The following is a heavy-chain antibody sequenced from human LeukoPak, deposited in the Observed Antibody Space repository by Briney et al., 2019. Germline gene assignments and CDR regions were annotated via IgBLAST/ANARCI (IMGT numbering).Heavy chain of an antibody. CDR2: INGDGSST. D-gene: IGHD3-22*01. CDR3: ARSHYYDSSGYFSYYYGMDV. Sequence: PGGSLRLSCAASGFTFRGYWMHWVRQAPGKGLVWVSRINGDGSSTSYADSVKGRFTISRDNAKNTLYLQMNSLRAEDTAVYYCARSHYYDSSGYFSYYYGMDVWGQGTTVTVSS. V-gene: IGHV3-74*01. CDR1: GFTFRGYW. J-gene: IGHJ6*02.